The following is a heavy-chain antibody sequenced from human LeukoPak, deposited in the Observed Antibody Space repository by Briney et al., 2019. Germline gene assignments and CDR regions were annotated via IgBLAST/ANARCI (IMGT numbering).Heavy chain of an antibody. CDR2: IYYSRST. CDR3: ARDSAQPKRIYQLSSGGWFDP. V-gene: IGHV4-30-4*08. D-gene: IGHD2-2*01. J-gene: IGHJ5*02. CDR1: GRSINSGDYY. Sequence: SESLSLTCPVSGRSINSGDYYWGWIRQPPGKGLEWIGYIYYSRSTYYNPSLKSRVSISVDTSKNQFSLKLSSLTAADTAVYYCARDSAQPKRIYQLSSGGWFDPWGQGSLVTVSS.